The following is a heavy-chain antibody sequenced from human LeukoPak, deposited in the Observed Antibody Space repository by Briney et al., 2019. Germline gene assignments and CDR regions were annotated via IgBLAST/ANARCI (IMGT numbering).Heavy chain of an antibody. D-gene: IGHD5-18*01. V-gene: IGHV4-31*03. J-gene: IGHJ4*02. CDR3: ARHTISSDDTAMVV. CDR2: IYYSGST. CDR1: GGSISSGGYY. Sequence: SETLSLTCTVSGGSISSGGYYWSWIRQHPGKGLEWIGYIYYSGSTYYKPSLKSRVTISVDTSKNQFSLKLSSVTAADTAVYYCARHTISSDDTAMVVWGQGTLVTVSS.